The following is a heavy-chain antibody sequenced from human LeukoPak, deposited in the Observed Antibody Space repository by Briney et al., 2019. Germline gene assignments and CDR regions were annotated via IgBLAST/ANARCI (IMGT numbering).Heavy chain of an antibody. CDR1: GFTFRNFV. CDR2: ISYDGSNK. D-gene: IGHD6-13*01. Sequence: GRSLRLSCAASGFTFRNFVMHWVRQAPGKGLEWVAVISYDGSNKYYADSVKGRFTISRDNSKNTPYLQMNSLRAEDTAVYYCARGTIAAARDYWGQGTLVTVSS. J-gene: IGHJ4*02. V-gene: IGHV3-30-3*01. CDR3: ARGTIAAARDY.